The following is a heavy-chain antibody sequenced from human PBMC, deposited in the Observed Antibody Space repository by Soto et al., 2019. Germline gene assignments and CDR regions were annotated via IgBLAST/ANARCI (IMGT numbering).Heavy chain of an antibody. D-gene: IGHD5-12*01. Sequence: EVQLVESGGGLVKPGGSLRLSCAASGFTFSSYSMNWVRQAPGKGLEWVSSISSSSSYIYYADSVKGRFTISRDNAKNSQYLQMNRLRAEDTAVYYCARDLRDGYKLGGIDYWGQGTLVTVSS. CDR2: ISSSSSYI. CDR3: ARDLRDGYKLGGIDY. CDR1: GFTFSSYS. J-gene: IGHJ4*02. V-gene: IGHV3-21*01.